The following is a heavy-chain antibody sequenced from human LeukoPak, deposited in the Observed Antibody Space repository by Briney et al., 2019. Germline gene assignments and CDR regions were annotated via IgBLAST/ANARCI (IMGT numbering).Heavy chain of an antibody. D-gene: IGHD2-2*01. Sequence: TGGSLRLSCAASGFTFRSYAMNWVRQAPGKGLEWVSGISGSGGSTYYADSVKGRFTISRDNAKNSLYLQMNSLRAEDTAVYYCARGPGDIVVVPAATDYWGQGTLVTVSS. CDR2: ISGSGGST. CDR1: GFTFRSYA. V-gene: IGHV3-23*01. J-gene: IGHJ4*02. CDR3: ARGPGDIVVVPAATDY.